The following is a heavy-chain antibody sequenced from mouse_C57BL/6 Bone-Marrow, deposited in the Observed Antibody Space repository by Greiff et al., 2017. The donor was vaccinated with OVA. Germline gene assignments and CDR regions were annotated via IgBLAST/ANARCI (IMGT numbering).Heavy chain of an antibody. CDR1: GFTFSSYG. J-gene: IGHJ3*01. CDR2: ISTCGSYT. V-gene: IGHV5-6*01. Sequence: EVMLVESGGDLVKPGGSLKLSCAASGFTFSSYGMSWVRQTPDQRLEWVATISTCGSYTYSPHSVKGRFTISRDNAKNTLYLQMSSLKSEDTAVYYCARHDLPRWFAYWGQGTLVTVSA. D-gene: IGHD2-1*01. CDR3: ARHDLPRWFAY.